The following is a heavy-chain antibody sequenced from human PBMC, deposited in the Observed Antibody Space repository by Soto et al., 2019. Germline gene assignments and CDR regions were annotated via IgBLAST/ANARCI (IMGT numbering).Heavy chain of an antibody. Sequence: PGGSLRLSCAASGFTFSSYWMHWVRQAPGKGLVWVSRINSDGSSTYYADSVKGRFTISRDNAKNTLYLQMNSLRAEDTAVYYCGGSRCELLRFGPWGQGTLVTVSS. CDR2: INSDGSST. CDR3: GGSRCELLRFGP. J-gene: IGHJ5*01. D-gene: IGHD1-26*01. V-gene: IGHV3-74*01. CDR1: GFTFSSYW.